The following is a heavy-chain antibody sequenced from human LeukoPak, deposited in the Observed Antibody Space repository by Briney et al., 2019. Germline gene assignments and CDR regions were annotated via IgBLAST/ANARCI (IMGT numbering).Heavy chain of an antibody. D-gene: IGHD3-22*01. CDR3: AKDLNSTYNYDSSGYEDAFDI. V-gene: IGHV3-7*03. J-gene: IGHJ3*02. CDR1: RFTFSSYW. Sequence: PGGSLRLSCAASRFTFSSYWMTWVRQAPGKGLEWVANIKRDGSEKYYVDSVKGRFTISRDNSKNTLYLQMNSLRAEDTAVYYCAKDLNSTYNYDSSGYEDAFDIWGQGTMVTVSS. CDR2: IKRDGSEK.